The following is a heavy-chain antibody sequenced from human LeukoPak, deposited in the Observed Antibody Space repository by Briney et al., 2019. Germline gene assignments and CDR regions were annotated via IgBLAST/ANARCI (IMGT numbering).Heavy chain of an antibody. CDR2: VIPILGTS. Sequence: ASGGSFSRHSSNQDRGPPGQGLEWVGGVIPILGTSNYSQKFQGRVTIPTDKSTSTAYMEVSSQRSEDRAVYFCAAIPARHNYYYYYMDVWGKGTTVTVSS. D-gene: IGHD6-6*01. J-gene: IGHJ6*03. V-gene: IGHV1-69*16. CDR1: GGSFSRHS. CDR3: AAIPARHNYYYYYMDV.